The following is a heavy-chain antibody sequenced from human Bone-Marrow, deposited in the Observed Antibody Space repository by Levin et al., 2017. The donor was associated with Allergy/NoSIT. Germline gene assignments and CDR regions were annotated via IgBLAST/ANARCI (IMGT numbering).Heavy chain of an antibody. J-gene: IGHJ4*02. Sequence: MASETLSLMCSVSGASISSHYWSWIRQPPGKGLQWIGYIYNGGSTNYNPSLKGRVTTSIDTSKNQFSLSLSSVTTADTAVYYCARGWSGSSWYPPVYFDYWGQGALVTVSS. CDR2: IYNGGST. CDR3: ARGWSGSSWYPPVYFDY. D-gene: IGHD6-13*01. V-gene: IGHV4-59*11. CDR1: GASISSHY.